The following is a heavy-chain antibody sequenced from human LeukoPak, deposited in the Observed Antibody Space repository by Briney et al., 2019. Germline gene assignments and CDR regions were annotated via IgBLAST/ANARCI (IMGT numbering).Heavy chain of an antibody. CDR2: IYYSGST. CDR1: GVSVSSYY. Sequence: KPSETLSLTCTVSGVSVSSYYWSWIRQPPGKGLEWIGYIYYSGSTNYNPSLKSRVTISVDTSKNQFSLKLSSVTAADTAVYHCARDNWNYGSSMDVWGQGTTVTVSS. V-gene: IGHV4-59*02. CDR3: ARDNWNYGSSMDV. J-gene: IGHJ6*02. D-gene: IGHD1-7*01.